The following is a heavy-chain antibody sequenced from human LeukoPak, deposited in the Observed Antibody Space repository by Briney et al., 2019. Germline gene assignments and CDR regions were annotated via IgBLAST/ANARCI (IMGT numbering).Heavy chain of an antibody. J-gene: IGHJ4*02. CDR3: ARNSHGYSSGWLQFNFDY. D-gene: IGHD6-19*01. CDR1: GYTFTSYG. V-gene: IGHV1-18*01. CDR2: INTYNGNT. Sequence: ASVKVSCKASGYTFTSYGVTWVRQAPGQGLEWMGWINTYNGNTNYAQKLQGRVTMTTDTSTSTAYMELRSLRSDDTAVYYCARNSHGYSSGWLQFNFDYWGQGTLVTVSS.